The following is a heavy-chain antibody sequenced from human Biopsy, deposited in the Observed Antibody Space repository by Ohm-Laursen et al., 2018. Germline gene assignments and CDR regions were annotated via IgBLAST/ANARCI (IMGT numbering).Heavy chain of an antibody. Sequence: ASVKVSCKASGFSFTGYYIHWVRQAPRQGLEWMGWISPKSGDTNYAHKFQGNITMARDTSMSTAYMEMSRLRCDDTAVYYCALQSVAQMKNFDYWGRGTLVTVSS. D-gene: IGHD6-19*01. V-gene: IGHV1-2*02. CDR3: ALQSVAQMKNFDY. CDR1: GFSFTGYY. J-gene: IGHJ4*02. CDR2: ISPKSGDT.